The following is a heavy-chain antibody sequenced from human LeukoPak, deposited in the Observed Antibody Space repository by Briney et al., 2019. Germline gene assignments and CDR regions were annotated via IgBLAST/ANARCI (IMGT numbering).Heavy chain of an antibody. J-gene: IGHJ4*02. CDR1: GGSISSYY. D-gene: IGHD3-10*01. V-gene: IGHV4-59*01. CDR2: IYYSGST. Sequence: SETLSLTCTVSGGSISSYYWSWIRQPPGKGLEWIGYIYYSGSTNYNPSLKSRVTISVDTSKNQFSLKLSSVTAADTAVYYCARGVLFIKYYYGSGSYPYYFDYWGQGTLVTVSS. CDR3: ARGVLFIKYYYGSGSYPYYFDY.